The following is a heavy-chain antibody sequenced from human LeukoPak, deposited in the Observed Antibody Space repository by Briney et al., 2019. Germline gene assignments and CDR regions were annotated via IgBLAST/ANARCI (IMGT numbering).Heavy chain of an antibody. J-gene: IGHJ4*02. D-gene: IGHD3-3*01. Sequence: SGPTLVNPTQTLTLTCTFSGFSLSTRGVGVGWIRQPPGKGLEWLGYIYSSGSTYYNPSLKSRVTISVDTSKNQFSLKLSSVTAADTAVYYCAGSRERFLEWYLHFDYWGQGTLVTVSS. V-gene: IGHV4-30-4*08. CDR1: GFSLSTRGVG. CDR2: IYSSGST. CDR3: AGSRERFLEWYLHFDY.